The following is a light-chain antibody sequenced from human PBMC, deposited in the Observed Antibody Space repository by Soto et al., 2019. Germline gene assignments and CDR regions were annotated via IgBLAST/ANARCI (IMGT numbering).Light chain of an antibody. CDR2: EVT. Sequence: QSALTQPASVSGSPGQSITISCTGSNSDIGAYDYVSWYQQHPGKPPTLLIYEVTFRPSGVPNRFSGSKSGNTATLTISGLLTEYEADYSCGSYASATLIFGGGPKLTVL. J-gene: IGLJ2*01. V-gene: IGLV2-14*01. CDR1: NSDIGAYDY. CDR3: GSYASATLI.